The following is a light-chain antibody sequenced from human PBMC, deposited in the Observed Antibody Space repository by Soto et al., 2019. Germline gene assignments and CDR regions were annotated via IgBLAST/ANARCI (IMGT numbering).Light chain of an antibody. CDR1: QAISTW. CDR3: QRASSFPRT. V-gene: IGKV1-12*01. Sequence: DIPMTQSPSSVSASVGDRVTITCRASQAISTWLAWYQQKPGKAPKLLIYAASNLQTGVTSTFSGSGSGTDFTLTISSLQTEDFATYYCQRASSFPRTFGQGTNVEIK. J-gene: IGKJ1*01. CDR2: AAS.